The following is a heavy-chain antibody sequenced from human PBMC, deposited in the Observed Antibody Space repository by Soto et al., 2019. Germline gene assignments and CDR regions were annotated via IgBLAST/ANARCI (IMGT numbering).Heavy chain of an antibody. D-gene: IGHD6-13*01. V-gene: IGHV3-43D*03. CDR1: GFTFDDYA. Sequence: GGSLRLSCAASGFTFDDYAMHWVRQAPGKGLEWVSLISWDGGSTYYADSVKGRFTISRDNSKNSLYPQMNSLRAEDTALYYCAKDIGPSSPTPIAAAVFYYYYGMDVWGQGTTVTVSS. J-gene: IGHJ6*02. CDR2: ISWDGGST. CDR3: AKDIGPSSPTPIAAAVFYYYYGMDV.